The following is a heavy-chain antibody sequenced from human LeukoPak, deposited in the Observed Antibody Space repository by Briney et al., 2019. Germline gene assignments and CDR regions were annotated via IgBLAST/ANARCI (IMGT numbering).Heavy chain of an antibody. CDR3: ARELIMDYSKNGGPFDY. CDR2: IKQDGSEK. CDR1: GFTFSSYW. Sequence: PGGSLRLYCAASGFTFSSYWMSWVRQAPGKGLEWVANIKQDGSEKYYVDSVKGRFTISRDNAKNSLYLQMNSLRAEDTAVYYCARELIMDYSKNGGPFDYWGQGTLVTVSS. D-gene: IGHD4-11*01. V-gene: IGHV3-7*01. J-gene: IGHJ4*02.